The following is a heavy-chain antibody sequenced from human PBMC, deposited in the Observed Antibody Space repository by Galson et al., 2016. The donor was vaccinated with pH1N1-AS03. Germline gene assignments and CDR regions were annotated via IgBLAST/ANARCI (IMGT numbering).Heavy chain of an antibody. V-gene: IGHV3-7*01. J-gene: IGHJ5*02. CDR2: IKPDGGDK. CDR1: GFTFNSYW. CDR3: ARDLNWDNA. Sequence: SLRLSCAASGFTFNSYWMTWVRQAPGKGLEWVANIKPDGGDKYYVDSVKGRFTISRDNAKNSLYLQMNSLRVEDTAVYYCARDLNWDNAWGQGTPVTVSS.